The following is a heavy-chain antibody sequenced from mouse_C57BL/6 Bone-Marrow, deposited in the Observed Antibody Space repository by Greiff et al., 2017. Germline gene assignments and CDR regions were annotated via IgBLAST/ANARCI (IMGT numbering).Heavy chain of an antibody. V-gene: IGHV1-19*01. Sequence: EVQVVESGPVLVKPGASVKMSCKASGYTFTDYYMNWVKQSPGQSLEWIGVINPYNGGTSYNQKFKGKATLTVDKSSSTAYMELNSLTSEDSTVYYCARGRITTVVERLDYAMDYWGQGTSVTVSS. J-gene: IGHJ4*01. CDR3: ARGRITTVVERLDYAMDY. CDR1: GYTFTDYY. D-gene: IGHD1-1*01. CDR2: INPYNGGT.